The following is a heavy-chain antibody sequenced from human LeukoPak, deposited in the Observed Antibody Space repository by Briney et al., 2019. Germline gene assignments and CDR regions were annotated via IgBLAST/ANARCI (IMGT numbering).Heavy chain of an antibody. J-gene: IGHJ5*02. CDR2: INHSGST. Sequence: PSETLSLTCAVYGGSFSGYYWSWIRQPPGKGLEWIGEINHSGSTNYNPSLKSRVTISVDTSKNQFSLKLSSVTAADTAVYYCARGRSYGYGVNWSDPWGQGTLVTVSS. V-gene: IGHV4-34*01. CDR3: ARGRSYGYGVNWSDP. CDR1: GGSFSGYY. D-gene: IGHD5-18*01.